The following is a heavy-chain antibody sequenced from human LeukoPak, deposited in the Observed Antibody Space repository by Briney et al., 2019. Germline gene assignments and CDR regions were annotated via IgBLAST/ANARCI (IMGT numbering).Heavy chain of an antibody. Sequence: GGSLRLSCAASGFTFSTYTMNWVRQAPGRGLEWVSSVLGGGGTYYADSVKGRFTISRDNSRNTLYLQMNGLRAEDTAIYYCTKDKIPDNRWNFDYWGQGTLVTVSS. CDR2: VLGGGGT. D-gene: IGHD1-1*01. CDR3: TKDKIPDNRWNFDY. V-gene: IGHV3-23*01. CDR1: GFTFSTYT. J-gene: IGHJ4*02.